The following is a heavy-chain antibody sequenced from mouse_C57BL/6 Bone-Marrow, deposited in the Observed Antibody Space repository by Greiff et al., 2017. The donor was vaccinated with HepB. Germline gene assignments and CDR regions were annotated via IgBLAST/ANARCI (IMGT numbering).Heavy chain of an antibody. CDR1: GYTFTSYW. CDR2: IDPSDSYT. V-gene: IGHV1-59*01. CDR3: ARYDYDGAY. J-gene: IGHJ3*01. D-gene: IGHD2-4*01. Sequence: VQLQQPGAELVRPGTSVKLSCKASGYTFTSYWMHWVKQRPGQGLEWIGVIDPSDSYTNYNQKFKGKATLTVDTSSSTAYMQLSSLTSEDSAVYYCARYDYDGAYWGQGTLVTVSA.